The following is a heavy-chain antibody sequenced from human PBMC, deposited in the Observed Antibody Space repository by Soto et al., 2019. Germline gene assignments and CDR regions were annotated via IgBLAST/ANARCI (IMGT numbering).Heavy chain of an antibody. V-gene: IGHV4-59*01. CDR2: IYYSGST. CDR3: ARDQKQWLVRGYYYYYGMDV. D-gene: IGHD6-19*01. Sequence: PSETLSLTCTVSGGSISSYYWSWIRQPPGKGLEWIGYIYYSGSTNYNPSLKSRVTISVDTSKNQFSLKLSSVTAADTAVYYCARDQKQWLVRGYYYYYGMDVWGQGTTVTVSS. J-gene: IGHJ6*02. CDR1: GGSISSYY.